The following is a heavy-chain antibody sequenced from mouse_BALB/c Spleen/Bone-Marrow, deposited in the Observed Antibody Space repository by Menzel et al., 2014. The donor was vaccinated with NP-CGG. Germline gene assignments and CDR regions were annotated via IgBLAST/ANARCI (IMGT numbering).Heavy chain of an antibody. D-gene: IGHD1-1*01. J-gene: IGHJ3*01. CDR2: IILVSSTI. Sequence: EVNLMESGGGLVQRGGSLKLSSAASGFDFGRCWMRWVRQARGKGLDWIGEIILVSSTINYTPSRKDKVIISRDNAKNPLYMQMSKVRSEDTALYYCARLSYYGRFAYWGQGTLVTVSA. CDR3: ARLSYYGRFAY. CDR1: GFDFGRCW. V-gene: IGHV4-1*02.